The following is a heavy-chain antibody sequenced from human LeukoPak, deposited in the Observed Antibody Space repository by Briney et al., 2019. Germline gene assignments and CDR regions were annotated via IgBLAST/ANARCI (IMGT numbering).Heavy chain of an antibody. CDR2: ISGGAGGA. D-gene: IGHD3-10*01. Sequence: GGSLRLSCAASGFTLSSYAMNWVRQAPGKGLEWVSSISGGAGGAAYADSVKGRFTMSRDNSKNTLYLHMNSLRAEDTAVYYCAKDGGYGSGSYYPDYWGQGTLVTVSS. J-gene: IGHJ4*02. CDR3: AKDGGYGSGSYYPDY. CDR1: GFTLSSYA. V-gene: IGHV3-23*01.